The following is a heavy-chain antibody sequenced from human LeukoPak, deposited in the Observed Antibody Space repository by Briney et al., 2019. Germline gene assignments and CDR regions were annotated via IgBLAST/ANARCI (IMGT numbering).Heavy chain of an antibody. CDR3: ANDLEF. CDR2: ISYDGSNK. V-gene: IGHV3-30*18. Sequence: GGSLRLSCAASGFTFSSYGMHWVRQAPGKGLEWVAVISYDGSNKYYADSVKGRFTISRDNSKNTLYLQMNSLRAEDTAVYYCANDLEFWGQGTMVTVSS. D-gene: IGHD2/OR15-2a*01. J-gene: IGHJ3*01. CDR1: GFTFSSYG.